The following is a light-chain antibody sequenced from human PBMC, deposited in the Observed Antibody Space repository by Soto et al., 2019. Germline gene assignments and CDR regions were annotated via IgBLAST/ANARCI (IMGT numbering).Light chain of an antibody. V-gene: IGLV2-14*01. CDR3: SSYTSSSTRV. CDR1: SSDVGGYNY. CDR2: DVS. J-gene: IGLJ3*02. Sequence: QSVLTQPASVSGSPGQSITISCTGTSSDVGGYNYVSWYQQHPGKAPKLMIYDVSNRPSGVSNRFSGPKSGNTASLTISGLQAKDEADYYCSSYTSSSTRVFGGGTKVTVL.